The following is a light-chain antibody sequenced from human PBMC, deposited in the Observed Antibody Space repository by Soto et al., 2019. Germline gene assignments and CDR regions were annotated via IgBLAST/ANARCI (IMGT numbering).Light chain of an antibody. CDR3: QHRYSWFT. J-gene: IGKJ4*01. CDR1: PSVSSIY. CDR2: GAS. Sequence: EIVLTQSPCALSLSPGERATLSCRASPSVSSIYLAWYQQKPGQAPRLLIYGASSRATGIPDRFSGSGAGADFTLTISRLEPEDIAVYCCQHRYSWFTFGGGTKVDNK. V-gene: IGKV3D-20*02.